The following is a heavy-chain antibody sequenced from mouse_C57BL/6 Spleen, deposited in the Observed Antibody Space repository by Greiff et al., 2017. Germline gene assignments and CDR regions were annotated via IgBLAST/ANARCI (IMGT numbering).Heavy chain of an antibody. D-gene: IGHD4-1*01. CDR1: GYAFSSYW. CDR3: ARKRGLYYAMDY. Sequence: LEESGAELVKPGASVKISCKASGYAFSSYWMNWVKQRPGKGLEWIGQIYPGDGDTNYNGKFKGKATLTADKSSSTAYMQLSSLTSEDSAVYFCARKRGLYYAMDYWGQGTSVTVSS. CDR2: IYPGDGDT. J-gene: IGHJ4*01. V-gene: IGHV1-80*01.